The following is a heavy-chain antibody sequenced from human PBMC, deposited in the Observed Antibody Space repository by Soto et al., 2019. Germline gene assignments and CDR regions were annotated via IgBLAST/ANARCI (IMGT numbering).Heavy chain of an antibody. D-gene: IGHD2-2*02. J-gene: IGHJ4*02. CDR3: ARHWGDCSSARCYTFDY. V-gene: IGHV4-59*08. CDR1: DGSVSSYY. Sequence: PSETLCLTCTVSDGSVSSYYWSWIRQPPGKGLEWIGYIYYSESTNYNPSLKSRVTISVDTSKNQFSLKLSSVTAADTAVYYCARHWGDCSSARCYTFDYWGQGTLVTVSS. CDR2: IYYSEST.